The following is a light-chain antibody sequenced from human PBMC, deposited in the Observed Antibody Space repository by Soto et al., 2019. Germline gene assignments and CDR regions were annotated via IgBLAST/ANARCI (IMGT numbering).Light chain of an antibody. CDR1: SIDVGGYNY. CDR2: EVG. V-gene: IGLV2-14*01. J-gene: IGLJ1*01. Sequence: QSVLTQFASVSGSPGQSITISCTVTSIDVGGYNYVSWYQQHPDKAPKLLIYEVGNRPSGVSIRFSGSKSGNTASLTISGLQPEDEADYYCSSYTARGTRVFGTGTKVTVL. CDR3: SSYTARGTRV.